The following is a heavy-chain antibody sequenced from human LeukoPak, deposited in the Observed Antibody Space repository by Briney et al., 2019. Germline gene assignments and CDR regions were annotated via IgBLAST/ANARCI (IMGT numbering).Heavy chain of an antibody. J-gene: IGHJ4*02. CDR3: ARGVIAAAGFFDF. D-gene: IGHD6-13*01. CDR1: GSTFGSFA. CDR2: ISGSGDST. Sequence: GGSLRLSCEASGSTFGSFAMYWVRQAPGKGLGWVSAISGSGDSTYYADSVKGRFTISRDNSKNTLFLQMNSLRAEDTAVYYCARGVIAAAGFFDFWGQGALVTVSS. V-gene: IGHV3-23*01.